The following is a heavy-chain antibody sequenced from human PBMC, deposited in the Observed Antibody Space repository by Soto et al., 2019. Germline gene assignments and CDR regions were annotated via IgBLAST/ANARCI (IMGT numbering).Heavy chain of an antibody. CDR2: IIPILGIA. D-gene: IGHD2-2*01. Sequence: ASVKVSCKASGGTFSSYTISWVRQAPGQGLEWMGRIIPILGIANYAQKFQGRVTITADKSTSTAYMELSSRRSEDTAVYYCARDGSDCSSTSCYDYYYGMDVWGQGTTVTVSS. V-gene: IGHV1-69*04. J-gene: IGHJ6*02. CDR1: GGTFSSYT. CDR3: ARDGSDCSSTSCYDYYYGMDV.